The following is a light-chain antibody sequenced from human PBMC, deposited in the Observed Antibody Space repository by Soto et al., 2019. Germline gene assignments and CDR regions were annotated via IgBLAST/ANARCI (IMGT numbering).Light chain of an antibody. V-gene: IGKV1-5*01. CDR1: QNIGNW. CDR2: GAS. J-gene: IGKJ2*01. CDR3: QQYDSYPYT. Sequence: DIQMTQSPSTLSASVGDRATINRRPSQNIGNWLAWYQQKPGRAPNLLIYGASSLQSGVPSRFSGSGFGTEFTLTISSLQPDDFASYYCQQYDSYPYTFGQGTKVDIK.